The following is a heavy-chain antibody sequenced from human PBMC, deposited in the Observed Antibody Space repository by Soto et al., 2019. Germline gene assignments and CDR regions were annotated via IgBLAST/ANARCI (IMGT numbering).Heavy chain of an antibody. V-gene: IGHV3-30*03. CDR2: IYRDGGTK. CDR3: TGEVASGY. J-gene: IGHJ1*01. D-gene: IGHD2-8*02. Sequence: QVQLVESGGGVVQPGRSLRLSCAVSGFTVSTYGMHWVRQAPGKGLEWVAVIYRDGGTKYYADSVKGRFTISRDNSRNTLFLEMNSLRGADMAVYYCTGEVASGYGGKGTLVTFSS. CDR1: GFTVSTYG.